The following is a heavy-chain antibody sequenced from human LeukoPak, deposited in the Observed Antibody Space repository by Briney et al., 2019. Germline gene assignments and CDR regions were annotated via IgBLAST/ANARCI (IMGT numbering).Heavy chain of an antibody. CDR1: GFTFDDYA. Sequence: GGSLRLSCAASGFTFDDYAMHWVRQAPGKGLEWVSGINWNSGSIQHADSVKSRFTISRDNAKNSVSLQMNSLRAEDTAVYFCARGPNYFASGSYGYFDYWGQGTLVTVSS. J-gene: IGHJ4*02. V-gene: IGHV3-9*01. CDR3: ARGPNYFASGSYGYFDY. CDR2: INWNSGSI. D-gene: IGHD3-10*01.